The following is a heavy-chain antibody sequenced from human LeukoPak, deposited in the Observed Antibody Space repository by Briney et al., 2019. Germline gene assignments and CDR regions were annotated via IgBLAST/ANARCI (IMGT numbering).Heavy chain of an antibody. CDR2: INSDGSST. CDR1: GFTFSSYW. V-gene: IGHV3-74*01. D-gene: IGHD3-22*01. Sequence: GGSLRLSCAASGFTFSSYWMHWVRQAPGKGLVWVSRINSDGSSTSYADSVKGRFTISRDNSENTLYLQMNSLRVEDTAVYYCVKTSSGYYYFDYWGQGTLVTVSS. CDR3: VKTSSGYYYFDY. J-gene: IGHJ4*02.